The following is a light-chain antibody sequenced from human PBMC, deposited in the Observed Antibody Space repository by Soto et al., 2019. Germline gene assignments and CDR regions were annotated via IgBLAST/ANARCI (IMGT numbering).Light chain of an antibody. V-gene: IGKV3-20*01. CDR2: GAS. Sequence: EIVLTQSPATLSLSPGERATLSCSASQSVSSSYLAWYQQKPGQAPRLLIYGASSRATGIPDRFSGSGSGTDFTLTISRLEPEDFAVYYCQQYGSSPPYTFGQGPKLEIK. CDR3: QQYGSSPPYT. J-gene: IGKJ2*01. CDR1: QSVSSSY.